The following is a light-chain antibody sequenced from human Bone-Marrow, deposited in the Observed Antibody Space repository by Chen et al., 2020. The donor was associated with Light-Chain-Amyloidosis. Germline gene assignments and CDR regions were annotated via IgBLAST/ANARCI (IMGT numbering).Light chain of an antibody. CDR3: QSADSSGTYGVI. CDR1: DLPTKY. V-gene: IGLV3-25*03. CDR2: RDT. Sequence: SYELTQPPSVSVSPGQTARIPCSGDDLPTKYAYWYQQKPGQAPVLVIHRDTERHSGISARFSGSSSGTTATLTISGVQAEDEADYHGQSADSSGTYGVIFGGGTKLTVL. J-gene: IGLJ2*01.